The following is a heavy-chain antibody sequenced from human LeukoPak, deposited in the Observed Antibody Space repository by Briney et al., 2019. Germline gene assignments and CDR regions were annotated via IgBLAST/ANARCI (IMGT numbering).Heavy chain of an antibody. Sequence: SETLSLTCTVSGGSISSYYWSWIRQPPGKGLEWIGYIYYSGSTNYNPSLKSRVTISVDTSKNQFSLKLSSVTAADTAEYYCARSGEYSSSWLSRYYYYGMDVWGQGTTVTVSS. D-gene: IGHD6-13*01. CDR3: ARSGEYSSSWLSRYYYYGMDV. CDR1: GGSISSYY. CDR2: IYYSGST. J-gene: IGHJ6*02. V-gene: IGHV4-59*01.